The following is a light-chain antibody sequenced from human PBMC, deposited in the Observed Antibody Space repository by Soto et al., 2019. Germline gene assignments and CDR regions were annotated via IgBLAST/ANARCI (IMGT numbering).Light chain of an antibody. Sequence: QSALTQPASVSGSPGQSITISCTGTSSDVGYYNSVSWYQRHPGKVPKLIIYDVSSRPSGVSNRFSGFKSGNTASLTISGLQPEDEADYYCSSYPSSETHVLFGGGTKLTVL. CDR2: DVS. J-gene: IGLJ2*01. CDR1: SSDVGYYNS. CDR3: SSYPSSETHVL. V-gene: IGLV2-14*03.